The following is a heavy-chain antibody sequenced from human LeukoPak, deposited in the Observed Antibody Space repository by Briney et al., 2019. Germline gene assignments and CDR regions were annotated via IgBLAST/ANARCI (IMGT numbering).Heavy chain of an antibody. CDR3: AVSRIVGAVDVFDM. Sequence: GRSLRLSCAASGFTFSRYAMHWVRQAPGKGLEWVSVIYSGGNTYYADSVKGRFTISRDNSKNTVSLQMNSLRDEDTAVYFCAVSRIVGAVDVFDMWGQGTMVTVSS. D-gene: IGHD1-26*01. CDR2: IYSGGNT. J-gene: IGHJ3*02. V-gene: IGHV3-66*01. CDR1: GFTFSRYA.